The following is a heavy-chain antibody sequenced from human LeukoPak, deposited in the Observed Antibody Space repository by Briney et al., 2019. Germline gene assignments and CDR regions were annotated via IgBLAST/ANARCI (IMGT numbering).Heavy chain of an antibody. J-gene: IGHJ4*02. CDR3: ARESYYGLGSYSY. V-gene: IGHV3-74*01. Sequence: PGGSLRLSCAASGFTFRDYWMHWVRQAPGKGLMWVSHINSDATSTYYTDSVKGRFTISRHNSKNTVYLHMNSLRAEDTAIYYCARESYYGLGSYSYWGQGTLVTVSS. D-gene: IGHD3-10*01. CDR1: GFTFRDYW. CDR2: INSDATST.